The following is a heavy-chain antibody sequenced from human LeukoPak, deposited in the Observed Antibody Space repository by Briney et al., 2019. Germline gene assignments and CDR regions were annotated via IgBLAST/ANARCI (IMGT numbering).Heavy chain of an antibody. D-gene: IGHD5-12*01. CDR3: ASGSSGYDP. CDR2: IYYTGST. Sequence: SETLSLTCTVSGGSISSSNYFWGWIRQPPGKGLEWIGSIYYTGSTYYNPSLKSRVTISVDTSKNQFSLKLSSVTAADTAVYFCASGSSGYDPWGQGTLVTVSS. V-gene: IGHV4-39*07. CDR1: GGSISSSNYF. J-gene: IGHJ5*02.